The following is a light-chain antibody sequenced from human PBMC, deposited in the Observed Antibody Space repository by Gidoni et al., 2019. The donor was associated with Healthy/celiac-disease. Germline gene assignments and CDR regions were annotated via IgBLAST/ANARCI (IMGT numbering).Light chain of an antibody. CDR1: QSISSW. V-gene: IGKV1-5*03. J-gene: IGKJ1*01. Sequence: DIQMTQSPSTLSASVGDRVTITCRASQSISSWLAWYQQKPGKALKLLIYKASSLESGVPSRFSGSGSGTEFTLTISSLQPDDFATYSCQQYNSYWATFGQGTKVEIK. CDR2: KAS. CDR3: QQYNSYWAT.